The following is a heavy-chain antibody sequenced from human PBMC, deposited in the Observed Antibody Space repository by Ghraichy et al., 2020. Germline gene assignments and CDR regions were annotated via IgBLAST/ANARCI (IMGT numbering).Heavy chain of an antibody. V-gene: IGHV3-21*01. CDR3: ASDPYTNTWNIF. CDR1: GFSFSAFT. Sequence: GESLNISCAASGFSFSAFTMNWVRQAPGKGLEWVASISRSSSYIYYTDSVKGRFTIARDNANNSLHLQMNSLRAEDTAIYFCASDPYTNTWNIFWGQGALVTVSS. CDR2: ISRSSSYI. D-gene: IGHD1/OR15-1a*01. J-gene: IGHJ4*02.